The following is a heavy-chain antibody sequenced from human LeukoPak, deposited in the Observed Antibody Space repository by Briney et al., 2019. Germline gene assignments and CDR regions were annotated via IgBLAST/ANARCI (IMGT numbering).Heavy chain of an antibody. J-gene: IGHJ6*03. CDR1: GGTFSSYA. CDR3: ARGDDYGGDYYYYYYTDV. V-gene: IGHV1-69*01. CDR2: IIPIFGTA. D-gene: IGHD4-23*01. Sequence: ASVKVSCKASGGTFSSYAISWVRQAPGQGLEWMGGIIPIFGTANYAQKFQGRVTITADESTSTAYMELSSLRSEDTVVYYCARGDDYGGDYYYYYYTDVWGKGTTVTVSS.